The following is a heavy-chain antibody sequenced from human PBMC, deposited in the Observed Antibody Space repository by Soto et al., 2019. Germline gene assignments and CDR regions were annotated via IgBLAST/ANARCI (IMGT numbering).Heavy chain of an antibody. V-gene: IGHV1-8*01. CDR2: MNPNSGNT. CDR3: ARAPRIVGATRRWFDP. CDR1: GYTFTSYD. D-gene: IGHD1-26*01. J-gene: IGHJ5*02. Sequence: QVQLVQSGAEVKKPGASVKVSCKASGYTFTSYDINWVRQATGQGLEWMGWMNPNSGNTSYAQKFQGRVTMTRNTSISTAYMELSSLRSEDTAVYYCARAPRIVGATRRWFDPWGQGTLVTVSS.